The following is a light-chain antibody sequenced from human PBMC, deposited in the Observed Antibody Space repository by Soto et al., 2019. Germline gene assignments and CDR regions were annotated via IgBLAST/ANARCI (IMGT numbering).Light chain of an antibody. Sequence: EIVLTQSPGTLSLSPGERATLSCRASQSVSSSYLARYQQKPGQAPRLLIYGASSRATGIPDRFSGSGSGTDFTLTISRLEPEDLAVYYCQQYGSSPRTFGQGTKLEIK. J-gene: IGKJ2*01. CDR1: QSVSSSY. CDR3: QQYGSSPRT. V-gene: IGKV3-20*01. CDR2: GAS.